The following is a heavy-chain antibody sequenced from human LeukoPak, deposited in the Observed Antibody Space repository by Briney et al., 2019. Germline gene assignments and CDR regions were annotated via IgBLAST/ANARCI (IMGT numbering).Heavy chain of an antibody. J-gene: IGHJ3*02. CDR3: ARDPLPVHDAFDI. CDR2: IIPIFGTA. V-gene: IGHV1-69*01. CDR1: GGTFSSYA. D-gene: IGHD2-2*01. Sequence: SVKVSCKASGGTFSSYAISWVRQAPGQGLEWMGGIIPIFGTANYAQKFQGRVTITADESTSTAYMELSSLRSEDTAVYHCARDPLPVHDAFDIWGQGTMVTVSS.